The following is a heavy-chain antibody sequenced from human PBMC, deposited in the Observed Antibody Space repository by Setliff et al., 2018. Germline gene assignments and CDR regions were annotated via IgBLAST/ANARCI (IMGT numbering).Heavy chain of an antibody. J-gene: IGHJ5*01. CDR2: IIPLLETA. V-gene: IGHV1-69*13. D-gene: IGHD3-16*01. CDR3: ARELRSPYWHLDS. CDR1: GDTFSTYA. Sequence: SVKVSCKASGDTFSTYALSWVRQAPGQGLEWMGGIIPLLETAKYAQRFQGRVTITADESTSTGYMELRSLRSDDTAVYYCARELRSPYWHLDSWGQGTQVTVSS.